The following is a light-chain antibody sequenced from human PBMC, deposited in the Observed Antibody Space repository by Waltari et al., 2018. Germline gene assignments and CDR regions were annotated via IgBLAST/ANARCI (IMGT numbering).Light chain of an antibody. CDR1: SSDVGFYNY. V-gene: IGLV2-14*01. CDR3: NADTGSSCWV. J-gene: IGLJ3*02. Sequence: QSALTQPGSVSGSPGQSITISCYGTSSDVGFYNYVSWYQQHPGNAPKLMIYDVSQRPSGGSDRCSGSKSGNTASLTISGLQSEEEADYSCNADTGSSCWVFGGGTKVTI. CDR2: DVS.